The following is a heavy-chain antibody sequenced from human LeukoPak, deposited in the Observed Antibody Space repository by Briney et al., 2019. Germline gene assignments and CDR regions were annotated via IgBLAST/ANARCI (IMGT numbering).Heavy chain of an antibody. CDR2: IRSSSSYI. CDR3: ASDRSRDGYKFDY. CDR1: GFTFSSYS. Sequence: GGSLRLSCAASGFTFSSYSMNWVRQARGKGLEWRSSIRSSSSYIYYADSVKGRFTTSTDNDKNSLYLQLNSLRAADTAVYYCASDRSRDGYKFDYWGQGTLVTVSS. J-gene: IGHJ4*02. D-gene: IGHD5-24*01. V-gene: IGHV3-21*01.